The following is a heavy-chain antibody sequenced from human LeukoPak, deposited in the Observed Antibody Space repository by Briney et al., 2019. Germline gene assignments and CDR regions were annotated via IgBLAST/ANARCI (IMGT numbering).Heavy chain of an antibody. CDR1: GFSFSNHW. CDR2: INSDGSST. CDR3: TRDVSQSSSWYGEFDY. V-gene: IGHV3-74*03. Sequence: PGGSLRLSCAASGFSFSNHWMHWVRQVPGKGLVWVSRINSDGSSTTYADSVKGRFTISRDNAKNTLYLQMNGLRDEDTAVYYCTRDVSQSSSWYGEFDYWGQGTQVTVSS. J-gene: IGHJ4*02. D-gene: IGHD6-13*01.